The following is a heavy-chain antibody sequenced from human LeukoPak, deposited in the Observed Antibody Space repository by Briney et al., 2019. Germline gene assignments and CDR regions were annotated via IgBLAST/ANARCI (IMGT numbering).Heavy chain of an antibody. V-gene: IGHV3-11*04. CDR1: GLTFSDYY. J-gene: IGHJ4*02. D-gene: IGHD4-17*01. Sequence: PGGSLRLSCAASGLTFSDYYLSWIRQPPGNRLEWVSYISSSGRNIYYTDSVKGRFTISRDNAKNSLYLQMNSLRAEDTAVYYGARDNGDYGNYWGQGTLVTVSS. CDR2: ISSSGRNI. CDR3: ARDNGDYGNY.